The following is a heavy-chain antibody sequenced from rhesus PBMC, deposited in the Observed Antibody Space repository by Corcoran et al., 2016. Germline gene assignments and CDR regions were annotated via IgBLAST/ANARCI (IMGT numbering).Heavy chain of an antibody. V-gene: IGHV4-80*01. J-gene: IGHJ4*01. D-gene: IGHD4-29*01. CDR1: GGSFSSYW. CDR2: INGNSGIT. CDR3: ARYGGSSYAY. Sequence: QVQLQESGPGLVKPSETLSLTCAVSGGSFSSYWRRWIRQTPRKGLGWIGEINGNSGITNYNPSLKSRVTISKDASKTQFSLKLSSVTAADTAVYYCARYGGSSYAYWGQGVLVTVSS.